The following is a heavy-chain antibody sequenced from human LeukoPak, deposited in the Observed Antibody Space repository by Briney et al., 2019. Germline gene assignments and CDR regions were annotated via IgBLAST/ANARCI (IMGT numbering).Heavy chain of an antibody. D-gene: IGHD1-26*01. CDR2: ISGSGGST. CDR1: GFTISSYW. V-gene: IGHV3-23*01. J-gene: IGHJ4*02. Sequence: PGGSLRLSCAASGFTISSYWMTWVRQAPGKGLEWVSAISGSGGSTYYADSVKGLFTISRDNSKNTVYLQMNSLRAEDTAVYYCAKVGVVELCLYYFDYWGQGTLVTVSS. CDR3: AKVGVVELCLYYFDY.